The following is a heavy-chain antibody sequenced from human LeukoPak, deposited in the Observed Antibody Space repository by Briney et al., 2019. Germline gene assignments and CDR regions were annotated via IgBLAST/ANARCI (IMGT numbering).Heavy chain of an antibody. CDR1: GFTFSTYW. D-gene: IGHD5-12*01. CDR2: IRSAGYNT. V-gene: IGHV3-74*01. J-gene: IGHJ4*02. Sequence: PGGSLRLSCAASGFTFSTYWMHWVRQAPGKGLVWVSHIRSAGYNTNYADSVKGRFTISRDNSKNTLYLQMSSLRAEDTAVYYCAREQRGYDCYYWGQGTLVTVSS. CDR3: AREQRGYDCYY.